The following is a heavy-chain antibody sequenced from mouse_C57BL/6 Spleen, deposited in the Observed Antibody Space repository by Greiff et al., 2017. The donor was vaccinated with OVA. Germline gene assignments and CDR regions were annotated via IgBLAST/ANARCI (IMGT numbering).Heavy chain of an antibody. CDR1: GYSITSGYY. V-gene: IGHV3-6*01. D-gene: IGHD4-1*02. CDR3: ARDQLSWFAY. Sequence: EVQRVESGPGLVKPSQSLSLPCSVTGYSITSGYYWNWIRQFPGNKLEWMGYISYDGSNNYNPSLKDRISITRDTSKNQFFLKLNSVTTEDTATYYCARDQLSWFAYWGQGTLVTVSA. CDR2: ISYDGSN. J-gene: IGHJ3*01.